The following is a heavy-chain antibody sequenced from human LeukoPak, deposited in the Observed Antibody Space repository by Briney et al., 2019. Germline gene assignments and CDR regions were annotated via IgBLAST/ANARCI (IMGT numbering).Heavy chain of an antibody. J-gene: IGHJ4*02. CDR1: GYTFTSYG. Sequence: GASVKVSCKASGYTFTSYGISWVRQAPGQGLEWMGWISAYNGNTNYAQKLQGRVTMTTDTPTSTAYMELRSLRSDDTAVYYCARDSSEYYYDSSGYYRHFDYWGQGTLVTVSS. CDR2: ISAYNGNT. D-gene: IGHD3-22*01. V-gene: IGHV1-18*01. CDR3: ARDSSEYYYDSSGYYRHFDY.